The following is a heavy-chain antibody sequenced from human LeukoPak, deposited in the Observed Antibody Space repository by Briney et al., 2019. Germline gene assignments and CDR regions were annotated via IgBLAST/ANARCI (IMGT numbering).Heavy chain of an antibody. CDR3: AKKLPPASFYFDF. D-gene: IGHD3-16*02. CDR1: GFTFSDYD. CDR2: IGSGGYT. Sequence: GGSLRLSCVASGFTFSDYDMTWVRRAPGKGLEYVSSIGSGGYTFYAGSVKGRFSISRDNSKSALYLQMNSLRADDTAVYFCAKKLPPASFYFDFWGQGSLVTVSS. J-gene: IGHJ4*02. V-gene: IGHV3-23*01.